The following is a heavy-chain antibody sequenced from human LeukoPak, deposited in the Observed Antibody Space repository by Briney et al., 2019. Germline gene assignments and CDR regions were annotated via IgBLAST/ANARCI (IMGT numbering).Heavy chain of an antibody. J-gene: IGHJ4*02. CDR3: ARAGVTTLDY. D-gene: IGHD1-26*01. CDR1: GGSIRSYY. V-gene: IGHV4-59*12. CDR2: IYYTGTT. Sequence: SETLSLTCSVSGGSIRSYYWTWIRQPPGKGLEWIGYIYYTGTTKYNPSLKSRVTMSVDTSKNQFSLKLSSVTAADTAVYYCARAGVTTLDYWGQGTLVTVSS.